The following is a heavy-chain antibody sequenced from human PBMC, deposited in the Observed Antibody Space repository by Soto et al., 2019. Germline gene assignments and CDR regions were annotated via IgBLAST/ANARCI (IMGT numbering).Heavy chain of an antibody. D-gene: IGHD4-17*01. Sequence: QVQLVESGGGVVQPGRSLRLSCAASGFSFSSYGMHWVRQAPGKGLEWVAVIWHDGSHEYYADSVKERFTVFRDNSKNTVNLQMNSLRADDTAVYYCARDSGDYVGGQGTLVTVSS. J-gene: IGHJ4*02. CDR2: IWHDGSHE. CDR3: ARDSGDYV. V-gene: IGHV3-33*01. CDR1: GFSFSSYG.